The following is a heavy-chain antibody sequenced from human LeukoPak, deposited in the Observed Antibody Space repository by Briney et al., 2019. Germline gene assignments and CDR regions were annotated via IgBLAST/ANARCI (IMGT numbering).Heavy chain of an antibody. V-gene: IGHV3-11*01. CDR3: ARIDETSSYYDFWCGYGMDV. Sequence: GGSLRLSCAASGFTFSDYYMSWIRQAPGNGLEWVSYISSSGSTIYYADSVKGRFTISRDNAKNSLYLQMNSLRAEDTAVYYCARIDETSSYYDFWCGYGMDVWGQGTTVTVSS. CDR2: ISSSGSTI. J-gene: IGHJ6*02. D-gene: IGHD3-3*01. CDR1: GFTFSDYY.